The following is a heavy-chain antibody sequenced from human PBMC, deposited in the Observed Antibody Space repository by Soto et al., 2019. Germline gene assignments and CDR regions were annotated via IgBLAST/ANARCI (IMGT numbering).Heavy chain of an antibody. J-gene: IGHJ4*02. CDR3: ARTLSWRRGPFES. D-gene: IGHD2-15*01. CDR1: VFIFNTHS. Sequence: VGSLRLSCASSVFIFNTHSMNWVRHSPGKGLEWVSYISGSSQTIFYADSVRGRFTISRDNANNSTYLQMVSLRDEDTAVYYCARTLSWRRGPFESWGQGTLVTVSS. V-gene: IGHV3-48*02. CDR2: ISGSSQTI.